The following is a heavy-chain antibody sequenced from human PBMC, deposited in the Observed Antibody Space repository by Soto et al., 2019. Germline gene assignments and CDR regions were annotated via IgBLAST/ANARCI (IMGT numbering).Heavy chain of an antibody. Sequence: EVQLEESGGDLVQPGGSLRLSCAGSVFTLSAYWVTWVRQAPGKGLEWVANINRDGSKKSYLDSVRGRFTISRDNVGNSLYLQMDSLRADDTALYYCARDVSPGSSSLYLDAFDIWGQGTMVTVSS. CDR3: ARDVSPGSSSLYLDAFDI. D-gene: IGHD6-13*01. J-gene: IGHJ3*02. CDR1: VFTLSAYW. CDR2: INRDGSKK. V-gene: IGHV3-7*05.